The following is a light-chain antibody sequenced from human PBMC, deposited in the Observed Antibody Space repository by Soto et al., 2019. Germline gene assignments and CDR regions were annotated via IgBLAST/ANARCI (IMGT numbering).Light chain of an antibody. CDR3: QQYDDWSRWT. CDR1: RTVSYN. CDR2: RAS. V-gene: IGKV3-15*01. Sequence: IVMTQSPATLSMSPGERATLTFRASRTVSYNFAWYQQKPGQPPRLLFYRASTRAPGVPARFSATGFALAFALTTDSLQSDDFSVYFCQQYDDWSRWTLGQGTKVE. J-gene: IGKJ1*01.